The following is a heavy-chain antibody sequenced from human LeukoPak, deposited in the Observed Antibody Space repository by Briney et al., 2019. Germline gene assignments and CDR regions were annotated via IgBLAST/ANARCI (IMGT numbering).Heavy chain of an antibody. J-gene: IGHJ4*02. D-gene: IGHD6-19*01. Sequence: ASVKVSCKASGYTFTGYYIHWVRQAPGQGLEWMGWINPNGGGTNYEQKFQGRVTMTRDTSITTAYMELSRLRSDDTAVYYCAVLYSSGSIDYWGQGTLVTVSS. CDR2: INPNGGGT. CDR1: GYTFTGYY. V-gene: IGHV1-2*02. CDR3: AVLYSSGSIDY.